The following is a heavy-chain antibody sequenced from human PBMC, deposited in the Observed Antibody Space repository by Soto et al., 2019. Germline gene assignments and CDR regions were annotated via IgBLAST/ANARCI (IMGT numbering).Heavy chain of an antibody. V-gene: IGHV3-30-3*01. D-gene: IGHD6-13*01. CDR3: ARAERSSWHRFGY. J-gene: IGHJ4*02. Sequence: QVQLVESGGGVVQPGRSLRLSCAASGFTLSSNAMHWVRQAPGKGLEWVAVISYDGSKKYYADSVKGRFTISRDNSKHRLYLQMKSLRVEDTAVYYCARAERSSWHRFGYWGQGTLVTVSS. CDR1: GFTLSSNA. CDR2: ISYDGSKK.